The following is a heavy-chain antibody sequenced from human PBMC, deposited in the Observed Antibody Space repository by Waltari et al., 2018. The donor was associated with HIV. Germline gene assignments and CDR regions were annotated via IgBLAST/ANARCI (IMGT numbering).Heavy chain of an antibody. CDR2: LSGMGSTA. CDR3: AKSMRDLRPSAFDV. Sequence: EVQLLESGGGLVQPGGSLRLHCAASGFTFSNFAMSWVRQAPGTVLAWFSALSGMGSTASDADYGKGRFTISRDFSNNTLFLQMNNLRAEDTAVYFCAKSMRDLRPSAFDVWGQGTMVAISS. J-gene: IGHJ3*01. D-gene: IGHD2-8*01. CDR1: GFTFSNFA. V-gene: IGHV3-23*01.